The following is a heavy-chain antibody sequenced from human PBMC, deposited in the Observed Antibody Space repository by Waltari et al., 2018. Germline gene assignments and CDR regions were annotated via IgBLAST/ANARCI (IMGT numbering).Heavy chain of an antibody. CDR3: ARDSTHSGSGYTGFDY. D-gene: IGHD1-26*01. J-gene: IGHJ4*02. V-gene: IGHV4-59*01. CDR2: IYYSGST. Sequence: QVQLQESGPGLVKPSETLSLTCTVSGGSISSYYWSWIRQPPGKGLEWIGYIYYSGSTNYNPSLKSRVTISVDTSKNQFSLKLSSVTAVDTAVYYCARDSTHSGSGYTGFDYWGQGTLVTVSS. CDR1: GGSISSYY.